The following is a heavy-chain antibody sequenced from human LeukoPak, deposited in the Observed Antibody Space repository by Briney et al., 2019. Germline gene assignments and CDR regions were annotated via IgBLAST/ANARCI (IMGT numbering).Heavy chain of an antibody. J-gene: IGHJ4*02. V-gene: IGHV3-21*01. Sequence: PGGSLTLSCEDSGFTFRSYEMNWVRQAPGKGLEWVSSISSSSSYIYYADSVKGRFTISRDNAKNSLYLQMNSLRAEDTAVYYCARDLVVRGGNWGQGTLVTVSS. CDR3: ARDLVVRGGN. CDR2: ISSSSSYI. D-gene: IGHD3-10*01. CDR1: GFTFRSYE.